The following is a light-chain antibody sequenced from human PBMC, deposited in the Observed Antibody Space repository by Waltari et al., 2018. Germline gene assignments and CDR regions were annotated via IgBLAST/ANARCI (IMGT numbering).Light chain of an antibody. CDR2: NTS. V-gene: IGKV3-11*01. CDR1: QNIGNW. CDR3: QQRHWPWT. J-gene: IGKJ1*01. Sequence: DIVLPQYPSTLSLSPGERATLSCGASQNIGNWLAWYQQKPGQAPRLLIYNTSNRATGIPARFSGGGSGTDFTLTISSLEPEDSAVYYCQQRHWPWTFGQGTKVEIK.